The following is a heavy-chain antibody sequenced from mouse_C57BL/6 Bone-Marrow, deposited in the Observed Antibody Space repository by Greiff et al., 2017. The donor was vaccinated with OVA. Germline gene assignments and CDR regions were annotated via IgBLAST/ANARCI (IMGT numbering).Heavy chain of an antibody. J-gene: IGHJ3*01. Sequence: QVTLKVSGPELVKPGASVKLSCKASGYTFTSYDINWVKQRPGQGLEWIGWIYPRAGRTKYNEKVKGKATLTVDTSSSTAYIELHSLTSEDSAVYFCALITTVVARGAYWGQGTLVTVSA. D-gene: IGHD1-1*01. CDR3: ALITTVVARGAY. V-gene: IGHV1-85*01. CDR2: IYPRAGRT. CDR1: GYTFTSYD.